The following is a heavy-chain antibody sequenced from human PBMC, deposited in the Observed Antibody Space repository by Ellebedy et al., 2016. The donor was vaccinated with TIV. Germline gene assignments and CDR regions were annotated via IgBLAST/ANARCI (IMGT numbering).Heavy chain of an antibody. D-gene: IGHD1-26*01. V-gene: IGHV4-39*07. J-gene: IGHJ4*02. CDR3: ARDSGSYASSDY. CDR2: IYYSGST. Sequence: SETLSLTXTVSGGSISSSSYYWGWIRQPPGKGLEWIGSIYYSGSTYYNPSLKSRVTISVDTSKNQFSLKLSSVTAADTAVYYCARDSGSYASSDYWGQGTLVTVSS. CDR1: GGSISSSSYY.